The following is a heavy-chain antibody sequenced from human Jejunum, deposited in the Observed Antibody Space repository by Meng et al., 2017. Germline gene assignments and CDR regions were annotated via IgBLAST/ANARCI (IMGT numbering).Heavy chain of an antibody. CDR2: VFDSGST. CDR1: RAPASGSVSH. V-gene: IGHV4-61*01. J-gene: IGHJ4*02. CDR3: ATDVYGDGLAYLDY. D-gene: IGHD4-17*01. Sequence: LRVEWGHRGGGPCGPRCPCYTPVRAPASGSVSHWSWVPAPPGRELWWSGYVFDSGSTKNRHPIRSRVTISADTSKNQFSLELSSVTAADTAVYYCATDVYGDGLAYLDYWGQGSLVTVSS.